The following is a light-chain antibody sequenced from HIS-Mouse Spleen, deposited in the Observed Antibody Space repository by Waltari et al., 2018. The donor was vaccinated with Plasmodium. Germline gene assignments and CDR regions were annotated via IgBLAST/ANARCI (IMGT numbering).Light chain of an antibody. CDR2: EDS. CDR3: YSTDSSGNHRV. CDR1: ALPKKY. Sequence: SYELTQPPSVSVSPGQTARITCSGDALPKKYAYWYQQQSGQAPALVIYEDSKRPSGIPERVSGSSAGTMATLTSSGAQVEDEADYYCYSTDSSGNHRVFGGGTKLTVL. J-gene: IGLJ3*02. V-gene: IGLV3-10*01.